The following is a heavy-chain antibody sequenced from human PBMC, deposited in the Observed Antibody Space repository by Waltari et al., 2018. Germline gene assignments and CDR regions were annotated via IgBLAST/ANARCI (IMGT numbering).Heavy chain of an antibody. CDR1: GYTFTGYY. J-gene: IGHJ4*02. CDR3: ARVGIAAAGTPYYFDY. D-gene: IGHD6-13*01. Sequence: QVQLVQSGAEVKKPGASVKVSCKASGYTFTGYYMHWVRQAPGQGLEWMGRINPNSGGTNEAQKFQGRVTMTRDTSISTAYMELGRLRSDDTAVYYCARVGIAAAGTPYYFDYWGQGTLVTVSS. CDR2: INPNSGGT. V-gene: IGHV1-2*06.